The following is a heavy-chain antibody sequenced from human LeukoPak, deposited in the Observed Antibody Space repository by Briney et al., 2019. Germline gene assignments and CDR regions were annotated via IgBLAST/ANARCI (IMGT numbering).Heavy chain of an antibody. V-gene: IGHV1-8*01. Sequence: GASVKVSCKASGYTFTSYDINWVRQATGQGLEWMGWMNPNSGNTGYAQKFQGRVTMTRNTSISTAYMELSSLRSEDTAVYYCARLYSSSWYYFDYWGQGTLVTVSS. J-gene: IGHJ4*02. CDR2: MNPNSGNT. CDR1: GYTFTSYD. D-gene: IGHD6-13*01. CDR3: ARLYSSSWYYFDY.